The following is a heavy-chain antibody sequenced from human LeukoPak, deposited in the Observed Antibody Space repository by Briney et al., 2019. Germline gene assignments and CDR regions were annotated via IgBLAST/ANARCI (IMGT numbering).Heavy chain of an antibody. CDR3: ASSRGSISSDYFDY. D-gene: IGHD2-2*01. CDR1: GYTFTSYD. CDR2: MNPNSGNT. J-gene: IGHJ4*02. Sequence: ASVKVSCKASGYTFTSYDINWVRQATGQGLVWMGWMNPNSGNTGYAQKFQGRVTMTRNTSISTAYMELSSLRSEDTAVYYCASSRGSISSDYFDYWGQGTLVTVSS. V-gene: IGHV1-8*01.